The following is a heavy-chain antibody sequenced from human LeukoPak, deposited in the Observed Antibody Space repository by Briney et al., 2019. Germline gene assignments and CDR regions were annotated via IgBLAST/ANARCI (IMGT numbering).Heavy chain of an antibody. CDR1: GFSISSYW. CDR2: IKKDGSET. V-gene: IGHV3-7*05. CDR3: TGGAGWLTDY. D-gene: IGHD6-19*01. Sequence: GGSLRLSCTASGFSISSYWMNWVRQAPGKGLECVANIKKDGSETKYVDSLRGRFTISRDNAKNSVYLQMNSLRAEDTAVYYCTGGAGWLTDYWGQGTLVTVSS. J-gene: IGHJ4*02.